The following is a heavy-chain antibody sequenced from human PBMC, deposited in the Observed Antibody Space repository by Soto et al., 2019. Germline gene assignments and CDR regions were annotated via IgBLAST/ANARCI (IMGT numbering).Heavy chain of an antibody. J-gene: IGHJ5*02. CDR2: ISGYTGNT. D-gene: IGHD3-10*01. Sequence: QAQLVQSGPEVKNPGASVKVSCKASGYTFTRYGLSWVRQAPGQGIEWMVWISGYTGNTNYAHEFQGRVTLSTDTSTSTAYMGMRSLTPDDTAVYCCARDERGAVSYCGHLNWFDPWCHGALVTVS. CDR3: ARDERGAVSYCGHLNWFDP. V-gene: IGHV1-18*01. CDR1: GYTFTRYG.